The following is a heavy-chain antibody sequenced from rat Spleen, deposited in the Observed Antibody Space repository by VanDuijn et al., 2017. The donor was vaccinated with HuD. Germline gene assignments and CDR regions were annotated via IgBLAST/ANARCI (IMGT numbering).Heavy chain of an antibody. Sequence: EVQLVESGGGLVQPGRSLKLSCAASGFTFSHYDMAWVRQAPAKGLEWIASIRTSGGSTYYRDSVKGRFTVSRDNAKSTLYLQMDSLRSEDTATYYCTRLYYSNWFAYWGQGTLVTVSS. V-gene: IGHV5S23*01. D-gene: IGHD1-1*01. J-gene: IGHJ3*01. CDR1: GFTFSHYD. CDR2: IRTSGGST. CDR3: TRLYYSNWFAY.